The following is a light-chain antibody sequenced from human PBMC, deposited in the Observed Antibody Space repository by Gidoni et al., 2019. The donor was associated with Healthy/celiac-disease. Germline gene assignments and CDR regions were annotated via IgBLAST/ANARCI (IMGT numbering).Light chain of an antibody. CDR1: QSVSSS. Sequence: EIVLTQSPATLSLSPGERATLSCRASQSVSSSLAWYQQKPGQAPRLLIYDASNRAPGIPARFSGSGSGTAFTLTISSLEPEDFAVSYCQQRSNWPETFXPXTKVDIK. V-gene: IGKV3-11*01. CDR3: QQRSNWPET. CDR2: DAS. J-gene: IGKJ3*01.